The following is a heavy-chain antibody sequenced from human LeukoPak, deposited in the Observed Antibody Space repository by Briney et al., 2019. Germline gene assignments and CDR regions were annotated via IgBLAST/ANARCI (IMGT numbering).Heavy chain of an antibody. J-gene: IGHJ6*02. CDR3: ARHQWLGFLGYSYGMDV. Sequence: GESLKISCKASGYSFADYWIGWVRQMPGKGLGWMGIIYPSKSDTKYSPSFQGKVTISADKSISTAYLQWSSLEASDTAIYFCARHQWLGFLGYSYGMDVWGQGTTVTVSS. D-gene: IGHD6-19*01. CDR2: IYPSKSDT. V-gene: IGHV5-51*01. CDR1: GYSFADYW.